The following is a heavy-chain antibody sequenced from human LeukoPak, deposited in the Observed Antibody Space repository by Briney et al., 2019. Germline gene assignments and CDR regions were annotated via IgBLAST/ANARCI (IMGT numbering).Heavy chain of an antibody. V-gene: IGHV3-23*01. CDR1: GFTFSSYA. CDR2: ISGNSGSDA. CDR3: AKGSSSGRPYFFDY. Sequence: GGSLRLSCAASGFTFSSYAMGWVRQAPGKGLEWFSAISGNSGSDAYYADAVKGRFTISRDNSKTTLYLEMNSLRAEDTAVYYCAKGSSSGRPYFFDYWGQGSLVAVSS. D-gene: IGHD3-10*01. J-gene: IGHJ4*02.